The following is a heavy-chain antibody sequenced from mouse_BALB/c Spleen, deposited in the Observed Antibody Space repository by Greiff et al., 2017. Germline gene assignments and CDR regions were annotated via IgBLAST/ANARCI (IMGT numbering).Heavy chain of an antibody. V-gene: IGHV2-2*02. D-gene: IGHD1-2*01. J-gene: IGHJ4*01. CDR2: IWSGGST. CDR3: ARKGTTATLYAMDY. CDR1: GFSLTSYG. Sequence: QVQLKQSGPGLVQPSQSLSITCTVSGFSLTSYGVHWVRQSPGKGLEWLGVIWSGGSTDYNAAFISRLSISKDNSKSQVFFKMNSLQANDTAIYYCARKGTTATLYAMDYWGQGTSVTVSS.